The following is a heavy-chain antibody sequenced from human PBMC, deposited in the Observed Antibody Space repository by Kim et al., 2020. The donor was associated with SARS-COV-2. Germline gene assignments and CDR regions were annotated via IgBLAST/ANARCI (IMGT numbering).Heavy chain of an antibody. CDR3: AKCLVSGYTYYYGMDV. CDR2: ISGSGGST. V-gene: IGHV3-23*01. Sequence: GGSLRLSCAASGFTFSSYAMSWVRQAAGKGLEWVSAISGSGGSTYYADSVKGRFTISRDNSKNTLYLQMNSLRAEDTSVYYCAKCLVSGYTYYYGMDVWGQGTTVTVSS. D-gene: IGHD3-3*01. CDR1: GFTFSSYA. J-gene: IGHJ6*02.